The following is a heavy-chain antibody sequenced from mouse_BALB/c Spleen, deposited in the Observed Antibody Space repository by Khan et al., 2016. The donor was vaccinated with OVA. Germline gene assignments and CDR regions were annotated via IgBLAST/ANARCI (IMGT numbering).Heavy chain of an antibody. CDR2: INPTSGYT. CDR3: ARDRIDY. V-gene: IGHV1-7*01. Sequence: QIQQSGAELAKPGASVKMSCKASGYTFTSYWMHWIKQRPGQGLEWIGYINPTSGYTDYNQKFKDKATLTADKSSSTAYMQLNSLTSDDAAVYYCARDRIDYWGQGTTLTGSS. J-gene: IGHJ2*01. CDR1: GYTFTSYW. D-gene: IGHD2-14*01.